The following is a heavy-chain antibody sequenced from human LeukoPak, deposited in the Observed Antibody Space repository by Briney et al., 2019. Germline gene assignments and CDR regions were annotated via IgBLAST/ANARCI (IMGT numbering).Heavy chain of an antibody. CDR2: INAGNGNT. CDR3: ARAYCSSTSCLGFDP. Sequence: ASVKVSCKASGYTFTSYAMHWVRQAPGQRLEWMGWINAGNGNTKYSQKFQGRVTITRDTSASTAYMELSSLRSEDTAVYYCARAYCSSTSCLGFDPWGQGTLVTVSS. CDR1: GYTFTSYA. J-gene: IGHJ5*02. D-gene: IGHD2-2*01. V-gene: IGHV1-3*01.